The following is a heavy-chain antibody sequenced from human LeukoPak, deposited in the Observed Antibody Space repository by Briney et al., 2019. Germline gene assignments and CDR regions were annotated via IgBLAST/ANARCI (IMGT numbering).Heavy chain of an antibody. CDR2: IYYSGST. CDR1: GGSISSYY. Sequence: PSETLSLTCTVSGGSISSYYWSWIRQPPGKGLEWIGYIYYSGSTNYNPSLKSRVIISVDTSKNQFSLKLSSVTAADTAVYYCARVGGTNYYYYGMDVWGQGTTVTVSS. V-gene: IGHV4-59*01. J-gene: IGHJ6*02. CDR3: ARVGGTNYYYYGMDV. D-gene: IGHD1-1*01.